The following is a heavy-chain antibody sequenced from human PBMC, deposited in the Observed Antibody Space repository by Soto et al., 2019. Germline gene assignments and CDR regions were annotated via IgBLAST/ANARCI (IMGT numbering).Heavy chain of an antibody. CDR3: AKDMDTWSGYPEYFQH. D-gene: IGHD3-3*01. CDR1: GFTFSSYA. Sequence: PGGSLRLSCAASGFTFSSYAMSWVRQAPGKGLEWVSAISGSGGSTYYADSVKGRFTISRDNSKNTLYLQMNSLRAEDTAVYYCAKDMDTWSGYPEYFQHWGQGTLVTVSS. J-gene: IGHJ1*01. CDR2: ISGSGGST. V-gene: IGHV3-23*01.